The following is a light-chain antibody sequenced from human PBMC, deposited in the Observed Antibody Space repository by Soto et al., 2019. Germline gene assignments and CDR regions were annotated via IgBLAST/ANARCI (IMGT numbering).Light chain of an antibody. Sequence: EIVLTQSPATLSLSPGERATLSCRASQSVSTFLAWYQHKPGQAPRLLIYDASNRATGIPARFSGSGFGTDFTLTISSLEPEDAAVYYCQQRSNWPPITFGQGTRLEI. J-gene: IGKJ5*01. CDR1: QSVSTF. V-gene: IGKV3-11*01. CDR2: DAS. CDR3: QQRSNWPPIT.